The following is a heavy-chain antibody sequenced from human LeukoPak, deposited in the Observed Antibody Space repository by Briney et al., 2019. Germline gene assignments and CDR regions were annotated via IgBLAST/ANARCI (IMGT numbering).Heavy chain of an antibody. CDR1: GYTFTSYG. J-gene: IGHJ4*02. Sequence: ASVKVSCKASGYTFTSYGISWVRQAPGQGLEWMGWISAYNGNTNYAQKFQGRVTITRDNSISTAYMELNSLTSEDTPVYYCARAISDSTGYYAYYFDSWGQGTLVTVSS. D-gene: IGHD3-22*01. CDR3: ARAISDSTGYYAYYFDS. CDR2: ISAYNGNT. V-gene: IGHV1-18*01.